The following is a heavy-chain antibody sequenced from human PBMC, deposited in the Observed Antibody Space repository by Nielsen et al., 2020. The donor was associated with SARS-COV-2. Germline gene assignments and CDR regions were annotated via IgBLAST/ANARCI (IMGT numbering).Heavy chain of an antibody. CDR1: GFTFSDYW. V-gene: IGHV3-23*01. CDR3: VSQAEGYYSPYDF. D-gene: IGHD3-22*01. CDR2: IGASGSTT. J-gene: IGHJ4*02. Sequence: GGSLTLSCEVSGFTFSDYWMTWVRQAPGKGLDWVSLIGASGSTTYYADSVKGRFTISRDDSKNTLYLHMSSLRADDTAVYHCVSQAEGYYSPYDFWGQGTLVTVSS.